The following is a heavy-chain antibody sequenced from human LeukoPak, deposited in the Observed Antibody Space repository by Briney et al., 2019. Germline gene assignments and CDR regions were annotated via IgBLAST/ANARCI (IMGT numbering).Heavy chain of an antibody. CDR2: IRSDGSNK. D-gene: IGHD6-19*01. V-gene: IGHV3-30*02. J-gene: IGHJ6*03. CDR1: GFTFSNYG. CDR3: AKGSKAVLFTRDHYMDV. Sequence: GGSLRLSCAVSGFTFSNYGMHWVRQAPGKGLEWVAFIRSDGSNKHYADSVKGRFTISRDNSKNTLYLHMNSLRAEDTAVYFCAKGSKAVLFTRDHYMDVWGKGTTVTISS.